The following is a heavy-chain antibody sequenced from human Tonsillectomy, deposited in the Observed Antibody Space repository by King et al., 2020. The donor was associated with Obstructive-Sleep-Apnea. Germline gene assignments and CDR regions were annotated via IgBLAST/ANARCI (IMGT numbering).Heavy chain of an antibody. CDR3: ASGGTGWYDD. D-gene: IGHD2-15*01. J-gene: IGHJ5*02. CDR1: GYTFTSYG. CDR2: ITTYNGNT. V-gene: IGHV1-18*01. Sequence: QLVQSGADVKKPGGSVKVSCKTSGYTFTSYGINWFRQAPGQGLEWLGWITTYNGNTDYAQNVQGRFTLRTDTSTSTVYMELRNLRSDDTAVYFCASGGTGWYDDWGQGTLVTVSS.